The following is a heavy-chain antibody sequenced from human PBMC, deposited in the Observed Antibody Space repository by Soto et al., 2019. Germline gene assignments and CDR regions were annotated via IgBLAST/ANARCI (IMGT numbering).Heavy chain of an antibody. CDR3: ARDRRACPFDSSGYFGFDY. J-gene: IGHJ4*02. CDR2: IYYSGST. V-gene: IGHV4-31*03. Sequence: PSWNLALTCTVSGGSISSGGYYWSWIRQHPGKGLEWIGYIYYSGSTYYNPSLKSRVTISVDTSKNQFSLKLSSVTAADTAVYYCARDRRACPFDSSGYFGFDYWVQGTMVTVSS. CDR1: GGSISSGGYY. D-gene: IGHD3-22*01.